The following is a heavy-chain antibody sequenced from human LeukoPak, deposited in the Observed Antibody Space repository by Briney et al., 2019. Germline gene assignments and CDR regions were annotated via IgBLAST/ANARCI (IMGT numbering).Heavy chain of an antibody. CDR1: GGTFNSNP. V-gene: IGHV1-69*13. J-gene: IGHJ4*02. D-gene: IGHD3-3*01. CDR2: IIPIFSTI. CDR3: ARASGSDY. Sequence: SVKVSCKPSGGTFNSNPISWLRQAPGQGLEWMGGIIPIFSTIDYAQEFQGRVTITADESTRTAYMELSSLRSEDTAVYYCARASGSDYWGQGTLVTVSS.